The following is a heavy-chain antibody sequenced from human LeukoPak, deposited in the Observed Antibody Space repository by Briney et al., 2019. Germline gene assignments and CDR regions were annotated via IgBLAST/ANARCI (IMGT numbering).Heavy chain of an antibody. CDR2: FYHGGST. V-gene: IGHV4-38-2*02. Sequence: PSETLSLTCTVSGYSISTGYYWDWIRQPPGKGLEWIGTFYHGGSTNYNPSLKSRVTISVDTSKNQFSLKLSSVTAADTALYYCAKEGGLWFGGLFSRYVDFWGQGTLVSVSS. CDR1: GYSISTGYY. CDR3: AKEGGLWFGGLFSRYVDF. J-gene: IGHJ4*02. D-gene: IGHD3-10*01.